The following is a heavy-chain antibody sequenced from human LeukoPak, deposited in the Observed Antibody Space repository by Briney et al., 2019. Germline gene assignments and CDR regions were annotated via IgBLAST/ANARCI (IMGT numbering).Heavy chain of an antibody. Sequence: PSETLSLTCAVSGGSISSSNWWSWVRQPPGKGLEWIGEIYHSGSTNYNPSLKSRVTISEDKSKNQFSLKLSSVTAADTAVYYCASGTRWKPFDYWGQGTLVTVSS. V-gene: IGHV4-4*02. D-gene: IGHD1-1*01. CDR1: GGSISSSNW. CDR2: IYHSGST. CDR3: ASGTRWKPFDY. J-gene: IGHJ4*02.